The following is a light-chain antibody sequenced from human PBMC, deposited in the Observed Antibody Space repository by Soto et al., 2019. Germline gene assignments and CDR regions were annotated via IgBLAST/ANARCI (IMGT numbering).Light chain of an antibody. V-gene: IGKV3-20*01. CDR1: QSVGNNF. J-gene: IGKJ4*01. CDR2: DAS. CDR3: EQYGNTPLT. Sequence: EIVLTQSPGTLSLSPGERATLSCRASQSVGNNFVAWYQQKPGPARRFLIYDASSRATGIPDRFSGSGSGTDFTLTISRLEPEDFAVYYCEQYGNTPLTFGGGTKVEIK.